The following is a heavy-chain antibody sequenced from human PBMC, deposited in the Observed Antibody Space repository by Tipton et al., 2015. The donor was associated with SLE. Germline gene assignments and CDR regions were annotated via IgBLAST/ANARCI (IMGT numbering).Heavy chain of an antibody. Sequence: SLRLSCAASGFRFGSFDMHWVRQAPGKGLEWVAVMWYDGPNKYYAESVKGRSTISRDNSKNTLYLQMNSLRTEDTAVYYCAKQISPHYGMDVWGQGTTVTVSS. V-gene: IGHV3-30*18. CDR1: GFRFGSFD. CDR3: AKQISPHYGMDV. CDR2: MWYDGPNK. J-gene: IGHJ6*02.